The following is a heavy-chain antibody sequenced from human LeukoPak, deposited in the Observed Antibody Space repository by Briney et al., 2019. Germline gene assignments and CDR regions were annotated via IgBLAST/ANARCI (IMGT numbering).Heavy chain of an antibody. D-gene: IGHD3-22*01. J-gene: IGHJ4*02. V-gene: IGHV5-51*03. CDR1: GYSFTSYW. Sequence: KPGESLKISCKGSGYSFTSYWIGWVRQMPGKGLEWMGIIYPGDSDTRYSPSFQGQVTISADKSISTAYLQWSSLKASDTAMYYCARRSYWMEGRYYDSSGRGMGNVWSFDYWGQGTLVTVSS. CDR2: IYPGDSDT. CDR3: ARRSYWMEGRYYDSSGRGMGNVWSFDY.